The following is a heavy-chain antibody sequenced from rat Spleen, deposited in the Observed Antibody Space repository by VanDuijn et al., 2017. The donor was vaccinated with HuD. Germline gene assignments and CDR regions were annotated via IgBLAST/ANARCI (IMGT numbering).Heavy chain of an antibody. CDR3: ARGGFFRF. Sequence: EVQLVESGGGLVQPGRSMKLTCAASGLSFSNYDMAWVRQAPTKGLEWVASISYDGTATYYRDSVNGRFSLSRDNAKSTLYLQMGSLRSEDTATYYCARGGFFRFWGQGVMVTVSS. D-gene: IGHD1-6*01. CDR2: ISYDGTAT. V-gene: IGHV5-25*01. J-gene: IGHJ2*01. CDR1: GLSFSNYD.